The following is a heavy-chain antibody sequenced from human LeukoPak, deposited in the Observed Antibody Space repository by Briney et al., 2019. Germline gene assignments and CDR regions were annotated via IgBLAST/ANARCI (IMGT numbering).Heavy chain of an antibody. Sequence: PGRSLRLSCAASGFTFSSYGMHWVRQAPGKGLEWVAGISYDGSNKYYADSVKGRFTISRDNSKNTLYLQMNSLRAEDTAVYYCATCSRDGYKITEHYFDYWGQGTLVTVSS. D-gene: IGHD5-24*01. J-gene: IGHJ4*02. CDR2: ISYDGSNK. CDR1: GFTFSSYG. CDR3: ATCSRDGYKITEHYFDY. V-gene: IGHV3-30*03.